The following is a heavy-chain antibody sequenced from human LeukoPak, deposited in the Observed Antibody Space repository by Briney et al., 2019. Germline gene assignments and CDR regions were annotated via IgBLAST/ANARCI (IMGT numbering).Heavy chain of an antibody. V-gene: IGHV3-66*01. CDR2: IYSGDST. CDR1: GFTVSGNY. D-gene: IGHD6-19*01. CDR3: ARADNSRGEQWLAYHFDS. J-gene: IGHJ4*02. Sequence: GGSLRLSCVASGFTVSGNYMGWVRQAPGKGLECVSLIYSGDSTFHADSVKGRFTLSRDSSKNALYLEMNSLRAEDTAMYYCARADNSRGEQWLAYHFDSWGQGTLVTVSS.